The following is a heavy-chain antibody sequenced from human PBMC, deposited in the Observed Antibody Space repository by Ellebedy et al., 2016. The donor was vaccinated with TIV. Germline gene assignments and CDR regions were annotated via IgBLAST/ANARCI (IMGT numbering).Heavy chain of an antibody. CDR3: ARVAITAAVGGGFFDL. Sequence: MPSETLSLTCTVPGGSLTNHFWSWTRQPPGKGLEWIASIYYSGTTNYNPSLKSRVTISVDTSKNQISLTLMSSVSAADTAVYYCARVAITAAVGGGFFDLWGRGTLVTVSS. CDR1: GGSLTNHF. CDR2: IYYSGTT. V-gene: IGHV4-59*11. J-gene: IGHJ2*01. D-gene: IGHD6-13*01.